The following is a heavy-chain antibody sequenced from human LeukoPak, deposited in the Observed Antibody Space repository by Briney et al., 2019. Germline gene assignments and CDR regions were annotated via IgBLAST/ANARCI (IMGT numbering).Heavy chain of an antibody. CDR2: ISAYNGNT. J-gene: IGHJ4*02. CDR3: ARDPPRFSTSIAVAGRGY. CDR1: GYTFTSYG. D-gene: IGHD6-19*01. V-gene: IGHV1-18*01. Sequence: GASVKVSCKASGYTFTSYGISWVRQAPGQGLEWMGWISAYNGNTNYAQKLQGRVTMTTDTSTSTAYMELRSLRSDDTAVYYCARDPPRFSTSIAVAGRGYWGQGTLVTVSS.